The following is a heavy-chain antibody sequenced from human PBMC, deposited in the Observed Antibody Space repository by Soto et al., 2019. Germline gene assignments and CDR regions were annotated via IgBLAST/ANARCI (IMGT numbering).Heavy chain of an antibody. CDR3: ARDKRDCSSTSCYTLYNWFDP. J-gene: IGHJ5*02. D-gene: IGHD2-2*02. CDR1: GGTFSSYA. V-gene: IGHV1-69*13. CDR2: IIPIFGTA. Sequence: SLKVSCKASGGTFSSYAISWVRQAPGQWLEWMGGIIPIFGTANYAQKFQGRVTITADESTSTAYMELSSLRSEDTAVYYCARDKRDCSSTSCYTLYNWFDPWGQGTLVTVSS.